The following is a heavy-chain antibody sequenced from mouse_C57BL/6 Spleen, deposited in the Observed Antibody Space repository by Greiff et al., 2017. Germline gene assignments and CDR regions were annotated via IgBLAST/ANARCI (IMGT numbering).Heavy chain of an antibody. Sequence: QVQLQQPGAELVKPGASVKLSCKASGYTFTSYWMQWVKQRPGQGLEWIGEIDPSDSYTNYNQKFKGKATLTVDTSSSTAYMQLSNLTSEDSAVYYCARYVTTVVADYWGQGTTLTVSS. V-gene: IGHV1-50*01. CDR1: GYTFTSYW. CDR3: ARYVTTVVADY. D-gene: IGHD1-1*01. J-gene: IGHJ2*01. CDR2: IDPSDSYT.